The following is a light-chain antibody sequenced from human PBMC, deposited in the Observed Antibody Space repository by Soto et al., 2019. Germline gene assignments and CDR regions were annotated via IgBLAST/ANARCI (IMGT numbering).Light chain of an antibody. CDR2: SNN. CDR1: SSNIGRNT. Sequence: QSVLTQPPSASGTPGQRVTISCYGSSSNIGRNTVNWYQQLPGTAPKLLIYSNNQRPSGVPDRFSGSKSGTSASLAISGLQSEDEADYYCAAWDDSLNVYVFGTGTKLTVL. V-gene: IGLV1-44*01. J-gene: IGLJ1*01. CDR3: AAWDDSLNVYV.